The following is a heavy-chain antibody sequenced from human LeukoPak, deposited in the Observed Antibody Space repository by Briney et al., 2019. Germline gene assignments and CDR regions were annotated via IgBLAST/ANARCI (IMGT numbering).Heavy chain of an antibody. V-gene: IGHV3-30*03. Sequence: EGSLRLSCAASGFTFSSYGMHWVRQAPGKGLEWVAVISYDGSNKYYADSVKGRFTISRDNSKNTLYLQMNSLRAEDTALYHCARGSSFSNYWGQGTLVTVSS. D-gene: IGHD1-26*01. J-gene: IGHJ4*02. CDR1: GFTFSSYG. CDR3: ARGSSFSNY. CDR2: ISYDGSNK.